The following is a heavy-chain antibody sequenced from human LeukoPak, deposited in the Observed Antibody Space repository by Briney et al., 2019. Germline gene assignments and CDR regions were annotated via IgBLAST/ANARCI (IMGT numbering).Heavy chain of an antibody. Sequence: PGGSLRLSCAVSGFTFSDYYMSWIRQTPGKGLEWLSYISSSGNTIYYADSVKGRFTISRDNAKNSLYLQMNSLRAEDTAVYYCARTRGYYDSSGYCFDYWGQGTLVTVSS. J-gene: IGHJ4*02. D-gene: IGHD3-22*01. CDR1: GFTFSDYY. CDR3: ARTRGYYDSSGYCFDY. V-gene: IGHV3-11*04. CDR2: ISSSGNTI.